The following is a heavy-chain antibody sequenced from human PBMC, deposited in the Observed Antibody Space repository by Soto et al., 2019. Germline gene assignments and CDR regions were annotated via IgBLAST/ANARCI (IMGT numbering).Heavy chain of an antibody. V-gene: IGHV3-48*02. J-gene: IGHJ6*02. CDR3: ARARFLEWLRYNGMDV. D-gene: IGHD3-3*01. CDR2: ISSSSSTI. Sequence: RLSCAASGFTFSSYSMNWVRQAPGKGLEWVSYISSSSSTIYYADSVKGRFTISRDNAKNSLYLQMNSLRDEDTAVYYCARARFLEWLRYNGMDVWGQGTTVTGSS. CDR1: GFTFSSYS.